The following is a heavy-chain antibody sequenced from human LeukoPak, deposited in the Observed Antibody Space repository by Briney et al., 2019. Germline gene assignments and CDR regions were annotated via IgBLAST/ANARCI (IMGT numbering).Heavy chain of an antibody. V-gene: IGHV3-11*04. CDR1: GFTFSDYY. J-gene: IGHJ5*02. CDR2: ISSSGSTI. Sequence: PGGSLRLSCAASGFTFSDYYMSWIRQAPGKGLEWVSYISSSGSTIYYADSVKGRFTISRDNAKNSLYLQMNSLRAEDTAVYYCAGGRYYDFWSGRWWFDPWGQGTLVTVSS. CDR3: AGGRYYDFWSGRWWFDP. D-gene: IGHD3-3*01.